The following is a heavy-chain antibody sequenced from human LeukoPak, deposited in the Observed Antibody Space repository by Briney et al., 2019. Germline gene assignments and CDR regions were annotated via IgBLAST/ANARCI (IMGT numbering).Heavy chain of an antibody. Sequence: GGSLTLSCAASGFPFSSYIMSWVRQAPGKGLEWVSSIISSSSYVHAGSVKGRFTISRDNAKNSLYLQMNSLRAEDTAMYYCARDSGYNAFDYWGQGTLVTVSS. V-gene: IGHV3-21*04. CDR2: IISSSSYV. J-gene: IGHJ4*02. D-gene: IGHD5-12*01. CDR1: GFPFSSYI. CDR3: ARDSGYNAFDY.